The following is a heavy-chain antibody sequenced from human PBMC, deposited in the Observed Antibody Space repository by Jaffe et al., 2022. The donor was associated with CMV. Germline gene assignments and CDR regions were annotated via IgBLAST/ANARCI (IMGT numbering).Heavy chain of an antibody. CDR1: GGSISSSSYY. CDR3: ARHGTEGYYDFWSGYQYYFDY. D-gene: IGHD3-3*01. V-gene: IGHV4-39*01. Sequence: QLQLQESGPGLVKPSETLSLTCTVSGGSISSSSYYWGWIRQPPGKGLEWIGSIYYSGSTYYNPSLKSRVTISVDTSKNQFSLKLSSVTAADTAVYYCARHGTEGYYDFWSGYQYYFDYWGQGTLVTVSS. J-gene: IGHJ4*02. CDR2: IYYSGST.